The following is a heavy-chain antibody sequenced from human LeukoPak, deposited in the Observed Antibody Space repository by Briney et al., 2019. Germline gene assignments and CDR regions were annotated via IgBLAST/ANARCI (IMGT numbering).Heavy chain of an antibody. J-gene: IGHJ5*02. CDR3: ARGLLGFMRSDYSNYWDNWFDP. CDR1: GYTFTSYY. Sequence: PLASVTVSCTASGYTFTSYYMHWVRQAPGQGLEWMGWMNTNSGNTGYAQKFQGRVTTTRNTSINTAYMELSSLRSEDTAVYYCARGLLGFMRSDYSNYWDNWFDPWGQGTLVTVSS. CDR2: MNTNSGNT. V-gene: IGHV1-8*03. D-gene: IGHD4-11*01.